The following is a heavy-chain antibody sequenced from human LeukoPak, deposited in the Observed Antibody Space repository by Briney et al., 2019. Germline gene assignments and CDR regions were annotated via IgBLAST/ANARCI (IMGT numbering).Heavy chain of an antibody. CDR3: AKDQSSDWYGYYYYYMDV. J-gene: IGHJ6*03. D-gene: IGHD6-19*01. Sequence: GASVKVSCKASGYTFTGYYMHWVRQAPGRGLEWMGWINPNSGDTNYAQKFQGRVTMTRDTSSSTAYMDLSRLRSDDTAVYYCAKDQSSDWYGYYYYYMDVWGKGTTVTISS. V-gene: IGHV1-2*02. CDR1: GYTFTGYY. CDR2: INPNSGDT.